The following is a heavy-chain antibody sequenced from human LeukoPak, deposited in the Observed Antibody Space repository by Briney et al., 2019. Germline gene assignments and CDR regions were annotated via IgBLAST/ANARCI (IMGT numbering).Heavy chain of an antibody. Sequence: ASVKVSCKASGGTFSSYAISWVRQAPGQGLEWMGGIIPIFGTANYAQKFQGRVTITADESTSTAYMELSSLRSEDTAVYYCARLWTTVTTDDYWRQGTLVTVSS. CDR3: ARLWTTVTTDDY. D-gene: IGHD4-17*01. V-gene: IGHV1-69*13. CDR1: GGTFSSYA. J-gene: IGHJ4*02. CDR2: IIPIFGTA.